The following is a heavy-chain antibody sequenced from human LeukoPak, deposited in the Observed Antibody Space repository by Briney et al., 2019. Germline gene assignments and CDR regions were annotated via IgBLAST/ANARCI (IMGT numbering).Heavy chain of an antibody. CDR2: IYSGGST. CDR1: GVTVTSNY. Sequence: TGGSLRLSCAVSGVTVTSNYMTWVRQAPGKGLEWVSVIYSGGSTYYADSVKGRFTISRDNSKNTVYLQMKTLRAEDTAVYYCARDRRYCSGSTCYSGIDFWGQGTLVSVSS. CDR3: ARDRRYCSGSTCYSGIDF. D-gene: IGHD2-15*01. J-gene: IGHJ4*02. V-gene: IGHV3-53*01.